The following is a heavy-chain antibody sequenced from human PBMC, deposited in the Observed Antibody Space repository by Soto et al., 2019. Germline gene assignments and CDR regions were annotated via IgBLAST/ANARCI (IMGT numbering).Heavy chain of an antibody. CDR1: GGSFTGHF. D-gene: IGHD3-9*01. CDR2: VSHSGNT. CDR3: ARAKFESTGWHQFDI. V-gene: IGHV4-34*02. J-gene: IGHJ4*02. Sequence: QVHLEQRGAGLLKPSETLSLTCTVSGGSFTGHFWSWVRQPPGKGLASIGEVSHSGNTKYYPSLRSRVTLSVDSSKTQSSLALTSVTAADTAVYYCARAKFESTGWHQFDIWGQGTLVTVSS.